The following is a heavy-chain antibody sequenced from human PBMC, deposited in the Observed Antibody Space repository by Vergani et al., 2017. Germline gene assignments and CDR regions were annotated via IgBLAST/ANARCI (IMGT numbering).Heavy chain of an antibody. J-gene: IGHJ4*02. CDR3: AKVIAVAGGLDY. CDR1: GFTFSSYA. D-gene: IGHD6-19*01. V-gene: IGHV3-30*18. Sequence: VQLLESGGGLVQPGGSLRLSCAASGFTFSSYAMSWVRQAPGKGLEWVAVISYDGSNKYYADSVKGRFTISRDNSKNTLYLQMNSLRAEDTAVYYCAKVIAVAGGLDYWGQGTLVTVSS. CDR2: ISYDGSNK.